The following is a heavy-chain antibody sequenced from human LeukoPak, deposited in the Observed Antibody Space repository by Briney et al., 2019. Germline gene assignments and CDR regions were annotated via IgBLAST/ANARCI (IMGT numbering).Heavy chain of an antibody. V-gene: IGHV1-2*02. D-gene: IGHD3-3*01. CDR1: GYTFTGYY. J-gene: IGHJ5*02. CDR3: ARGITIFGVVILGWFDP. CDR2: INPNSGGT. Sequence: ASVKVSCKASGYTFTGYYMHWVRQAPGQGLEWMGWINPNSGGTNYAQKFQGRVTMTRDTSISTAYMELSRLRSDDTAVYYCARGITIFGVVILGWFDPWGQGILVIVSS.